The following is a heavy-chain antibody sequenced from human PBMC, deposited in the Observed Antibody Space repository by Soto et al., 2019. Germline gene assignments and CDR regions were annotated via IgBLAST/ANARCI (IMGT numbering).Heavy chain of an antibody. J-gene: IGHJ4*02. CDR2: IYWDDDK. V-gene: IGHV2-5*02. Sequence: QITLKESGPTLVKPTQTLTLTCTFSGFSLSTSGVGVGWIRQPPGKALEWLALIYWDDDKRYSPSLKSRLNIPQDAAKYHLVLTMTNMDPVHPATSYCPHRLGGDSADHWGPGTLVTVSS. CDR3: PHRLGGDSADH. CDR1: GFSLSTSGVG. D-gene: IGHD2-21*02.